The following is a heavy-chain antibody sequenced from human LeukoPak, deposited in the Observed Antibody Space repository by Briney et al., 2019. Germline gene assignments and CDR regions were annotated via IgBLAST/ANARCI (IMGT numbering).Heavy chain of an antibody. V-gene: IGHV3-53*01. D-gene: IGHD3-10*01. CDR2: IYRDAKT. CDR1: GFAVSSNY. J-gene: IGHJ4*02. CDR3: AKVKGWYGEGYFDY. Sequence: GGSLRLSCAAYGFAVSSNYMSWVRQAPGKGLEWVSVIYRDAKTYYADSVKGRFTISRDISKNPLFLQMTSLRAEDTALYYCAKVKGWYGEGYFDYWGQGTLVTVSS.